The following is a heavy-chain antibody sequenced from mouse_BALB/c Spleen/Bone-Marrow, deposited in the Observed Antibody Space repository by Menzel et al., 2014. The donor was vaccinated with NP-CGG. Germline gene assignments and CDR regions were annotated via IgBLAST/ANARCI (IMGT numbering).Heavy chain of an antibody. CDR2: IWSGGST. V-gene: IGHV2-2*01. CDR1: GFSLXSDG. CDR3: ARNGHYYAMDF. J-gene: IGHJ4*01. Sequence: VKLQESGPGLVQPSQSLSITCTVSGFSLXSDGIHWVRQSPRKGLEWLGVIWSGGSTDYNEAFISRLNISKDNSKSQVFFTMNSLQADDTAIYYCARNGHYYAMDFWGQGTSVTVPS.